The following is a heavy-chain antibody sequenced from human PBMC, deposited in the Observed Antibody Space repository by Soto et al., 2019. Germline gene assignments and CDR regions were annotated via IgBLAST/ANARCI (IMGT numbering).Heavy chain of an antibody. D-gene: IGHD3-9*01. J-gene: IGHJ6*02. CDR1: GFTLSSYD. CDR2: IVSGGDT. Sequence: EVQLVESGGGLVQPGGSLRLSCAASGFTLSSYDIHWVRQATGEGLALVSGIVSGGDTHYADSVKGRFIISREDGKNSLYLQMNNLRVGDTAVYYCTRKTPPTGMEVWGQGATVTVSS. CDR3: TRKTPPTGMEV. V-gene: IGHV3-13*01.